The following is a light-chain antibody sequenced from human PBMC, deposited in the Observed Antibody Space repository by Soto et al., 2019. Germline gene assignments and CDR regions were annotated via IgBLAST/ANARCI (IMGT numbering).Light chain of an antibody. V-gene: IGLV2-11*01. CDR1: TSDVGGYNF. CDR3: CSYVGSDTSFV. CDR2: DVS. Sequence: QSVLAQPRSVSGSPGQSVTISCTVTTSDVGGYNFVSWYQQRPGKVPKLMIYDVSIRPSGVPDRFSGSKSGNTASLTISGLQAEDEADYYCCSYVGSDTSFVFGSGTKVTVL. J-gene: IGLJ1*01.